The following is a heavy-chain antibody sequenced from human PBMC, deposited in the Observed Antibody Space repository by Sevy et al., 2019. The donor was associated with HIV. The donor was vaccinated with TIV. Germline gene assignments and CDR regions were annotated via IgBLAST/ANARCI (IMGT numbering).Heavy chain of an antibody. CDR3: ARDFTLVGGTDYYSMDV. CDR2: ISTSGTTI. CDR1: GFSFSDYY. Sequence: GGSLRLSCAASGFSFSDYYMSWIRQAPGKGLEWVSYISTSGTTIYYADSVRGRFTISRDNAMNSLYLQMNSLRAEDTAVYYCARDFTLVGGTDYYSMDVWGQGTTVTVSS. J-gene: IGHJ6*02. V-gene: IGHV3-11*01.